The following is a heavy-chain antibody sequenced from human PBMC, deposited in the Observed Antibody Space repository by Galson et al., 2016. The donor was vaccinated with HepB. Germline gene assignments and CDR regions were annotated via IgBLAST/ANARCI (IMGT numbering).Heavy chain of an antibody. J-gene: IGHJ5*02. CDR2: IYWDDDK. CDR1: GFSLSTSGMS. V-gene: IGHV2-5*02. Sequence: PALVKPTQTLTLTCTFSGFSLSTSGMSVGWIRQPPGKALEWLALIYWDDDKRYSPSLKSRLTITKDTSKNQVVLTMTNMDPVDTATYYCAHGGYSADSNRYYSYAPWFDPWGQGTLVTVSS. D-gene: IGHD3-22*01. CDR3: AHGGYSADSNRYYSYAPWFDP.